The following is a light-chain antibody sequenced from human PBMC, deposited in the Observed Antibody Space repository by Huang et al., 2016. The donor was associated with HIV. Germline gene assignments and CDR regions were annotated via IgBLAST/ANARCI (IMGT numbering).Light chain of an antibody. CDR2: WAS. Sequence: DIVMTQSPDSLAVSLGERATINCKTSQSVLYSTNNENYLAWYQQKPGQPPKLLIAWASTRESGVPDRISGSGSGTDFTLTISSLQAEDVAVYYCQQYYSTPLAFGQGTKVEIK. J-gene: IGKJ1*01. V-gene: IGKV4-1*01. CDR1: QSVLYSTNNENY. CDR3: QQYYSTPLA.